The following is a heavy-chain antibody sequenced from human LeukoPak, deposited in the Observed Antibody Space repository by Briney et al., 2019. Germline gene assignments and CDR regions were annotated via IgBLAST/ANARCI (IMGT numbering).Heavy chain of an antibody. CDR2: MNPNSGGT. J-gene: IGHJ4*02. D-gene: IGHD1-26*01. V-gene: IGHV1-2*02. CDR3: AREQPVWELGTFDY. CDR1: GYTFTSYD. Sequence: GASVKVSCKASGYTFTSYDINWVRQATGQGLEWMGWMNPNSGGTNYAQKFQGRVTMTRDTSISTAYMELSRLRSDDTAVYYCAREQPVWELGTFDYWGQGTLVTVSS.